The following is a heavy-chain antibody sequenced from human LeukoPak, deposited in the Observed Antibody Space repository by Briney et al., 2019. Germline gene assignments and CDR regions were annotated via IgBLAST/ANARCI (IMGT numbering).Heavy chain of an antibody. CDR2: VSYDGGNK. J-gene: IGHJ6*02. CDR3: ARGTAVSATRYYYGMDV. Sequence: PGGSLRLSCAASGFTFSTYAIHWVRQAPGKGLEWVAVVSYDGGNKYYVDSVKGRFTISRDNSKNTLYLQMHSLRAEDTAVYYCARGTAVSATRYYYGMDVWGQGTTVTVS. CDR1: GFTFSTYA. V-gene: IGHV3-30*04.